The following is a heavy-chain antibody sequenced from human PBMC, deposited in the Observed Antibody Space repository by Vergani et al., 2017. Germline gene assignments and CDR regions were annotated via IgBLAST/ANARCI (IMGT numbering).Heavy chain of an antibody. Sequence: QLQLQESGPGLVKPSETLSLTCTVSGGSISSSSYYWGWIRQPPGKGLEWIGSIYYSGSPYYNPSLKSRLTISVDTSKNQFSLKLSSVTAADTAVYYWARDPARGTALGRIGYCSSTSCYMSENWFDPWGQGTLVTVSS. J-gene: IGHJ5*02. V-gene: IGHV4-39*07. CDR3: ARDPARGTALGRIGYCSSTSCYMSENWFDP. CDR1: GGSISSSSYY. D-gene: IGHD2-2*02. CDR2: IYYSGSP.